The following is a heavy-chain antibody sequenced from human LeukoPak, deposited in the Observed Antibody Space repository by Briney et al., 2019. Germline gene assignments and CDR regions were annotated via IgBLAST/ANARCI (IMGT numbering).Heavy chain of an antibody. CDR3: ARDRPHNWFDP. CDR2: INNDGSYA. Sequence: PGGSLRLSCAASGFTFSSYEMNWVRQAPGKGLEWVSWINNDGSYAVYADSVRARFTISRDNAKNTLYLQMNSLRPEDTAVYYCARDRPHNWFDPWGQGTLVTVSS. J-gene: IGHJ5*02. CDR1: GFTFSSYE. V-gene: IGHV3-74*01.